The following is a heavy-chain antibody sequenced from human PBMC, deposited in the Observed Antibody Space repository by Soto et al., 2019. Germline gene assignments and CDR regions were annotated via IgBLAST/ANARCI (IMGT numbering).Heavy chain of an antibody. V-gene: IGHV3-23*01. J-gene: IGHJ6*03. Sequence: GGSLRLSCAASGFTFSSYAMSWVRQAPGKGLEWVSAISGSGGSTYYADSVKGRFTISRDNSKNTLYLQMNSLRAEDTAVYYCAKAVTPGYSSSWLSYYYMDVWGKGTTVTVSS. D-gene: IGHD6-13*01. CDR1: GFTFSSYA. CDR3: AKAVTPGYSSSWLSYYYMDV. CDR2: ISGSGGST.